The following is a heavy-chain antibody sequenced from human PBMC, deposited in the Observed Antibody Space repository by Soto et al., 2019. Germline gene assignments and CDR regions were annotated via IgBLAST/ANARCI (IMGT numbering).Heavy chain of an antibody. V-gene: IGHV3-30-3*01. Sequence: PGGSLRLSCAASGFTFSSYAMHWVRQAPGKGLEWVAVISYDGSNKYYADSVKGRFTISRDNSKNTLYLQMNSLRAEDTAVYYCARERDIVVVVAATPHYWGQGTLVTVSS. D-gene: IGHD2-15*01. CDR3: ARERDIVVVVAATPHY. CDR1: GFTFSSYA. J-gene: IGHJ4*02. CDR2: ISYDGSNK.